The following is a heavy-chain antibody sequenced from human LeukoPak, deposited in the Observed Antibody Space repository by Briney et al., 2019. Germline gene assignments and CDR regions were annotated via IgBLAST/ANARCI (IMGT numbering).Heavy chain of an antibody. V-gene: IGHV3-23*01. J-gene: IGHJ4*02. CDR2: ISGSGGST. CDR3: ARGSANRYHLYIDF. CDR1: GFTFSSYA. Sequence: GGSLRLSCAASGFTFSSYAMSWVRQAPGKGLEWVSAISGSGGSTYYADSVKGRFTISRDNSKNSLYLQMRSLRAEDTAVYICARGSANRYHLYIDFWGQGTLVTVSS. D-gene: IGHD3-16*02.